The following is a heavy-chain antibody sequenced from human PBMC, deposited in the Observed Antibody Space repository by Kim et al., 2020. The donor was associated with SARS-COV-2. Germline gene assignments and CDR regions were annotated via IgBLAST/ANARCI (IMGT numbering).Heavy chain of an antibody. CDR1: GFIVSVNY. D-gene: IGHD3-3*01. CDR3: ARVHAHDFWRGYPDF. V-gene: IGHV3-66*01. CDR2: MYSGGAT. Sequence: GGSLRLSCAVSGFIVSVNYMTWVRQAPGKGLEWVSVMYSGGATYYADSVKGRFTISRDTSKNTLYLQMDSLRAEDTAIYYCARVHAHDFWRGYPDFWGQGVLVTVSS. J-gene: IGHJ4*02.